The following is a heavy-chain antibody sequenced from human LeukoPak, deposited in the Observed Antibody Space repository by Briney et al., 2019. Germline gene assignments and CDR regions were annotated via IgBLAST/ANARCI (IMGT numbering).Heavy chain of an antibody. V-gene: IGHV3-30*18. D-gene: IGHD6-19*01. Sequence: PGGSLRLSCAASGFTFSSYGMHWVRQAPGKGLEWVAVISYDGSNKYYADSVKGRFTISRDNSKNTLYLQMNSLRAEGTAVYYCAKDLIAVAGRDWYFDLWGRGTLVTVSS. CDR3: AKDLIAVAGRDWYFDL. CDR2: ISYDGSNK. CDR1: GFTFSSYG. J-gene: IGHJ2*01.